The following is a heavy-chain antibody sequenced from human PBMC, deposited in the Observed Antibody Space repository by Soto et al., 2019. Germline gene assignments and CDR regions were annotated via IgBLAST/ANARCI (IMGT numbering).Heavy chain of an antibody. D-gene: IGHD3-3*01. J-gene: IGHJ3*02. CDR2: ISAYNGNT. CDR3: ARDLLRFLEWSIPEAFDI. V-gene: IGHV1-18*04. Sequence: GASVKVSCKASGYTFTSYGISWVRQAPGQGLEWMGWISAYNGNTNYAQKLQGRVTMTTDTSTSTAYMELRSLRSDDTAVYYCARDLLRFLEWSIPEAFDIWGQGTTVTVSS. CDR1: GYTFTSYG.